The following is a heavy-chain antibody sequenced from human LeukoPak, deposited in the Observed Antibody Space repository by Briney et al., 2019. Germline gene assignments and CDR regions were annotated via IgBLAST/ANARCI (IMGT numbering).Heavy chain of an antibody. Sequence: SETLSLTCTVSGGSISSSSYSWGWIRQSPGQGLEWIGSIYYSGSIYYNPSLKSRVTISVDTSKNQFSLKLSSVTAADTAVYYCARPTTVTTSSGAFDIWGQGTMVTVSS. J-gene: IGHJ3*02. CDR3: ARPTTVTTSSGAFDI. CDR1: GGSISSSSYS. CDR2: IYYSGSI. D-gene: IGHD4-17*01. V-gene: IGHV4-39*01.